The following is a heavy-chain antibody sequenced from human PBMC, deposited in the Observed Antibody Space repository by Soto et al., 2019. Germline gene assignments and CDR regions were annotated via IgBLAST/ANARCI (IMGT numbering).Heavy chain of an antibody. CDR2: IYHGGSP. Sequence: SETLSLTCTVSGGSINTGDFYWSWIRQPPAQGLEWIGIIYHGGSPSYNPSLKRRPTISIDTSNNQFSLTLSSVTAADTAVYYCAREKRVAPINTIRGRIAQTHSNWFDSWGQGILVTVSS. CDR1: GGSINTGDFY. V-gene: IGHV4-30-4*01. J-gene: IGHJ5*01. D-gene: IGHD3-10*01. CDR3: AREKRVAPINTIRGRIAQTHSNWFDS.